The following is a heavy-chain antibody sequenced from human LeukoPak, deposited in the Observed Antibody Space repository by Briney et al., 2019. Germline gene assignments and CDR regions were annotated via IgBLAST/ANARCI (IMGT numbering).Heavy chain of an antibody. CDR3: AKDVGMIGYCSGGSCYAIDY. J-gene: IGHJ4*02. CDR1: GFTFSSYG. V-gene: IGHV3-30*18. CDR2: ISYGGSNK. D-gene: IGHD2-15*01. Sequence: GRSLRLSCAASGFTFSSYGMHWVGQAPGKGLEWMAVISYGGSNKFYADSVKGRFTISRDNSKNTLYLQMNSLRAEDTAVYYCAKDVGMIGYCSGGSCYAIDYWGQGTLVTVSS.